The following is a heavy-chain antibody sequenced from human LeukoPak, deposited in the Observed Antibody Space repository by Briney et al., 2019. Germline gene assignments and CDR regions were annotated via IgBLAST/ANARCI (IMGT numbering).Heavy chain of an antibody. V-gene: IGHV4-34*01. J-gene: IGHJ3*02. CDR2: INHSGST. CDR1: GGSFSGYY. D-gene: IGHD3-22*01. CDR3: ARGPGYYYDSSGYYGAFDI. Sequence: SETLSLTCAVYGGSFSGYYWSWIRQPPGKGLEWIGEINHSGSTNYNPSLKSRVTISVDTSKNQFSLKLSSVTAADTAVYYCARGPGYYYDSSGYYGAFDIWGQGTMVTVSS.